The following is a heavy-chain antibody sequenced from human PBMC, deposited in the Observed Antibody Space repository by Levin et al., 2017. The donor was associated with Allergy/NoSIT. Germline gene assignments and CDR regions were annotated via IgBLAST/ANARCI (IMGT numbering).Heavy chain of an antibody. D-gene: IGHD3-3*01. J-gene: IGHJ4*02. Sequence: AGGSLRLSCAVSGLTFSTAWMSWVRQAPGKGLEWVAKIKPDESGKYYVDSVKGRFTISRDNAKNSLYLQMNSLRAEDTAVYYCARDFWNAYDYWGQGALVTVSS. CDR3: ARDFWNAYDY. CDR2: IKPDESGK. CDR1: GLTFSTAW. V-gene: IGHV3-7*01.